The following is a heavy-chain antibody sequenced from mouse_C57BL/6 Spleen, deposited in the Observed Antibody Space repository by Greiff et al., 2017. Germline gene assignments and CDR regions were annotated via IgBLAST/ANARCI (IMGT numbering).Heavy chain of an antibody. D-gene: IGHD2-3*01. CDR3: ARWLLRNWYFDV. CDR1: GYTFTSYW. V-gene: IGHV1-52*01. J-gene: IGHJ1*01. Sequence: QVQLQQPGAELVRPGSSVKLSCKASGYTFTSYWMHWVKQRPIQGLEWIGNIDPSDSETHYNQKFKDKATLTVDKSSSTAYMPLSSLTSEDSAVYYCARWLLRNWYFDVWGPGTTVTVSS. CDR2: IDPSDSET.